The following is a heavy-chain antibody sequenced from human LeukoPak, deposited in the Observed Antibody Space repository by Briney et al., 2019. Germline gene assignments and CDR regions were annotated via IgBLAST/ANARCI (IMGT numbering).Heavy chain of an antibody. D-gene: IGHD1-26*01. V-gene: IGHV3-7*01. J-gene: IGHJ6*03. CDR3: ASDAIYSGSYYYYYYYMDV. Sequence: GGSLRLSCAASGFTFSSYWMSWVRQAPGKGLEGVANIRQDGSEKYYVDSVKGGFTISRDNAKNSLYLQMNSLRAEDTAVYYCASDAIYSGSYYYYYYYMDVWGKGTTVTVSS. CDR1: GFTFSSYW. CDR2: IRQDGSEK.